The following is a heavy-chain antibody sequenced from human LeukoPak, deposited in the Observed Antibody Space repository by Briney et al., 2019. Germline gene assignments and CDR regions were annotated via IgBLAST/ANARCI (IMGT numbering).Heavy chain of an antibody. D-gene: IGHD5-18*01. CDR2: ISAYNGNT. CDR1: GYTFTSYG. CDR3: ARDRPITGYSYGLDFDY. V-gene: IGHV1-18*01. Sequence: ASVKVSCKASGYTFTSYGISWVRQAPGQGLEWMGWISAYNGNTNYAQKLQDRVTMTTDTSTSTAYMELRSLRSDDTAVYYCARDRPITGYSYGLDFDYWGQGTLVTVSS. J-gene: IGHJ4*02.